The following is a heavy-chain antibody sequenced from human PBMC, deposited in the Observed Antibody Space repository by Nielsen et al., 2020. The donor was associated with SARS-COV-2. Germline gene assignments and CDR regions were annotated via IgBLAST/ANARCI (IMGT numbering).Heavy chain of an antibody. CDR2: ISWNSGSI. Sequence: SLKISCAASGFTFDDYAMHWVRQAPGKGLEWVSGISWNSGSIGYADSVKGRFTISRDNAKNSLYLQMNSLRAEDTALYYCAKLGDYYSWFDPWGQGTLVTVSS. J-gene: IGHJ5*02. CDR3: AKLGDYYSWFDP. D-gene: IGHD3-22*01. CDR1: GFTFDDYA. V-gene: IGHV3-9*01.